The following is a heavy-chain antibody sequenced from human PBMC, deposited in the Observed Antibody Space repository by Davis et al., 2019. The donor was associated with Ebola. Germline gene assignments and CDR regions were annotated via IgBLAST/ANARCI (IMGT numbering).Heavy chain of an antibody. CDR1: GYSFTSYW. J-gene: IGHJ4*02. D-gene: IGHD5-18*01. V-gene: IGHV5-51*01. CDR3: ARQPAGYTYGPAYDY. Sequence: GESPKTPRYGSGYSFTSYWLGWVRQIPGKGLEWIRIIYPGDSDTRYSPSFQGQVTIAADNSISTAYLQWSSLKASDTAMYYCARQPAGYTYGPAYDYWGQGTLVTVSS. CDR2: IYPGDSDT.